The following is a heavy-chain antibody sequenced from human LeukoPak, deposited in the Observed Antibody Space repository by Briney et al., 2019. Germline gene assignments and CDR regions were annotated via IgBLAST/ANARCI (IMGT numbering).Heavy chain of an antibody. CDR2: IYTSGGT. J-gene: IGHJ5*02. CDR3: ARRHDL. Sequence: GGSLRLSCAASGFTFSNAWMIWVRQAPGKGLEWVSIIYTSGGTYHADSVKGRFTVFKDNSKNSVYLQMNYLRVEDSAVYYCARRHDLWGQGALVTVSS. V-gene: IGHV3-53*01. CDR1: GFTFSNAW.